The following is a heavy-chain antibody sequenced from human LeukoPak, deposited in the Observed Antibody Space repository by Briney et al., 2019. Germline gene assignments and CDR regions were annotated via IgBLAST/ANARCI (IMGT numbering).Heavy chain of an antibody. Sequence: SETLSLTCTVSDVSISTTRYFWAWIRQPPGKGLEWIGSISYSGSTYYNPSLKSRVTISADTSKNQFSLKLTSVTAADTAVYYCVRGNYDNRGYSNAFDIWGQGAMVTVSS. CDR1: DVSISTTRYF. V-gene: IGHV4-39*07. CDR3: VRGNYDNRGYSNAFDI. J-gene: IGHJ3*02. D-gene: IGHD3-22*01. CDR2: ISYSGST.